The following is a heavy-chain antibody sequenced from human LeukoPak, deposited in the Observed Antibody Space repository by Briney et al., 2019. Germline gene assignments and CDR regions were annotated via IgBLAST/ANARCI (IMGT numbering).Heavy chain of an antibody. CDR2: INHSGST. V-gene: IGHV4-38-2*02. CDR3: ARLSTTMTGSNWFDP. CDR1: GYSISSAYY. J-gene: IGHJ5*02. Sequence: SETLSLTCSVSGYSISSAYYWSWIRQPPGKGLEWIGEINHSGSTNYNPSLKSRVTISVDTSKNQFSLKLSSVTAADTAVYYCARLSTTMTGSNWFDPWGQGTLVTVSS. D-gene: IGHD4-17*01.